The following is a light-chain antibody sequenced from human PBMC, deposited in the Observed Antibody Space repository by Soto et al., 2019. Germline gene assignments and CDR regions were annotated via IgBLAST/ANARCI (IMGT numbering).Light chain of an antibody. V-gene: IGKV3-20*01. J-gene: IGKJ5*01. CDR2: GAS. CDR3: QQYTSSLIT. CDR1: QSVSSSY. Sequence: EIVLTQSPGTLSLSPGERATLSCRASQSVSSSYLAWYQQKPGQAPRLLIYGASGRATGIPDRFSGSGSGTDFTLTISRLEPEDFAVYYCQQYTSSLITFGQGTRLEI.